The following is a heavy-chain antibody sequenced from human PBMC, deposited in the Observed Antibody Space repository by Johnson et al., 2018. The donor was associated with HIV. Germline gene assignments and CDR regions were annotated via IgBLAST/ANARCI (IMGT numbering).Heavy chain of an antibody. V-gene: IGHV3-30*02. Sequence: QVQLVESGGGVVQPGGSLRLSCAASGFTFSSHGMHWVRQAPGKGLEWVAFIRYDGSNKYYADSVKGRFTISKNNSKNPLYLQMKSLRAEDTAVYYGAKDMRQWELLDAFDIWGQGTMVTVSS. CDR3: AKDMRQWELLDAFDI. CDR2: IRYDGSNK. CDR1: GFTFSSHG. D-gene: IGHD1-26*01. J-gene: IGHJ3*02.